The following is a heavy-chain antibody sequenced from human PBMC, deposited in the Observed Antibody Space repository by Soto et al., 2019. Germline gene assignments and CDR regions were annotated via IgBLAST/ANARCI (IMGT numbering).Heavy chain of an antibody. J-gene: IGHJ6*02. D-gene: IGHD6-19*01. CDR3: ARQHSSGWTQYYYYYGMDV. V-gene: IGHV4-59*08. CDR1: GGSISSYY. Sequence: QVPLQESGPGLVKPSETLSLTCTVSGGSISSYYWSWIRQPPGKGLEWIGYIYYSGSTNYNPSLKSRVTISVDTSKNQFSLKLSSVTAADTAVYYCARQHSSGWTQYYYYYGMDVWGQGTTVTVSS. CDR2: IYYSGST.